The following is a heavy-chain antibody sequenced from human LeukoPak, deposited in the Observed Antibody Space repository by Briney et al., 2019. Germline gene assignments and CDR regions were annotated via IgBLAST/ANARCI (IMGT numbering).Heavy chain of an antibody. J-gene: IGHJ6*02. CDR3: AREAQQQLNYYYYGMDV. Sequence: PGRSLRLSCAASGFTFSSYAVHWVRQAPGKGLEWVAVISYDGSNKYYADSVKGRFTISRDNSKNTLYLQMNSLRAEDTAVYYCAREAQQQLNYYYYGMDVWGQGTTVTVSS. CDR1: GFTFSSYA. CDR2: ISYDGSNK. D-gene: IGHD6-13*01. V-gene: IGHV3-30-3*01.